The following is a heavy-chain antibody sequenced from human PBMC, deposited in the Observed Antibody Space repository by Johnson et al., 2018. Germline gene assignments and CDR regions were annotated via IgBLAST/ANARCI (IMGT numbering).Heavy chain of an antibody. D-gene: IGHD3-9*01. Sequence: VQLVESGGGVVQPGRSLRLSCAASGFTFSSYGMHWVRQAPGKGLEWVAVISYDGSNKYYAAYVKRRFIISRDNSKNPLYLQMNSLRAEDQAVYYCAKDGRLLRYFDGGFIFQHGGQGTLVTVSS. CDR3: AKDGRLLRYFDGGFIFQH. CDR1: GFTFSSYG. J-gene: IGHJ1*01. CDR2: ISYDGSNK. V-gene: IGHV3-30*18.